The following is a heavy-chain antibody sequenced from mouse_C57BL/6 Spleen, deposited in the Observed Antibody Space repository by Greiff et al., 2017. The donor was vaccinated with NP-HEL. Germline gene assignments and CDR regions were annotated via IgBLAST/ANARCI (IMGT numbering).Heavy chain of an antibody. CDR3: AIYDYEGFAY. CDR2: ISYDGSN. J-gene: IGHJ3*01. Sequence: EVKLVESGPGLVKPSQSLSLTCSVTGYSITSGYYWNWIRQFPGNKLEWMGYISYDGSNNYNPSLKNRISITRDTSKNQFFLKLNSVTTEDTATYYCAIYDYEGFAYWGQGTLVTVSA. V-gene: IGHV3-6*01. CDR1: GYSITSGYY. D-gene: IGHD2-4*01.